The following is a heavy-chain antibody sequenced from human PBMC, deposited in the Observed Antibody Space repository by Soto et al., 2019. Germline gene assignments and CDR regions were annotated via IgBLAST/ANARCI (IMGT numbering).Heavy chain of an antibody. CDR3: VRSVRGGTIDY. Sequence: QVQLVQSGAEVKKPGASVKVSCKASGYTFTSYDVNWVRQATGQGLEWMGWMNPNSGSAGYAQNFQGSVSMTRDTSISTAYRELTSLRSEDTAVYYCVRSVRGGTIDYWGQGTLVTVSS. V-gene: IGHV1-8*01. J-gene: IGHJ4*02. CDR2: MNPNSGSA. CDR1: GYTFTSYD. D-gene: IGHD2-15*01.